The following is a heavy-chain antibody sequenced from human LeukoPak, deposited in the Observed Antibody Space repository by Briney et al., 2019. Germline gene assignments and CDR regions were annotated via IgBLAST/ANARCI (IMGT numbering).Heavy chain of an antibody. D-gene: IGHD6-13*01. J-gene: IGHJ4*02. CDR2: IKQDGSEK. CDR3: TREAAAGIDY. CDR1: GFTFSNYA. V-gene: IGHV3-7*01. Sequence: GGSLRLSCAASGFTFSNYAMNWVRQAPGKGLEWVANIKQDGSEKYYLDSVKGRFTISRDNAKNSLYLQMNSLRAEDTAVYFCTREAAAGIDYWGQGTLVTVSS.